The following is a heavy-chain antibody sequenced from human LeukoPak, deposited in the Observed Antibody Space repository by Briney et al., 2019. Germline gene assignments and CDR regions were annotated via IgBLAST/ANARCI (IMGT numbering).Heavy chain of an antibody. D-gene: IGHD1-1*01. CDR3: AVVLYNWNDHPDDH. J-gene: IGHJ4*02. Sequence: ASVKVSCKASGYTFTSYGISWVRQAPGQGPEWMGWISAYNGNTNYAQKFQGRVTMTTDTSTSTAYMELRSLRSDDTAVYYCAVVLYNWNDHPDDHWGQGTLVTVSS. V-gene: IGHV1-18*01. CDR1: GYTFTSYG. CDR2: ISAYNGNT.